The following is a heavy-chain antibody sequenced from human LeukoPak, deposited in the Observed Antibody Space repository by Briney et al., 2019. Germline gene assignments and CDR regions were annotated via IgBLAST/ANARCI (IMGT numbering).Heavy chain of an antibody. J-gene: IGHJ4*02. V-gene: IGHV3-23*01. Sequence: AGSLRLSSAAPAFTFSSYAMSRLRPAPGKGLEWVSATSGSGGSTYYADSVKGRFTISRDNSKNTLYLQMNSLRAEDTAVYYWAKGRYDILTGFLRFRGQGTLVTVSS. CDR3: AKGRYDILTGFLRF. CDR1: AFTFSSYA. CDR2: TSGSGGST. D-gene: IGHD3-9*01.